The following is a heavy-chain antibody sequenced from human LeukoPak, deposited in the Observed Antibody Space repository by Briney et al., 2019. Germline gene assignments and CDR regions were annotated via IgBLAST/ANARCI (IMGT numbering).Heavy chain of an antibody. CDR3: AKGGYDYVWGSYRPPGYYFDY. J-gene: IGHJ4*02. D-gene: IGHD3-16*02. CDR2: ISYDGSNK. V-gene: IGHV3-30*18. CDR1: GFTFSDYV. Sequence: PGRSLTLSCAASGFTFSDYVMHWVRQAPGRGLEWVAFISYDGSNKYYGDSVKGRFTISRDNSKNTLYLQMNSLRVEDTALYYCAKGGYDYVWGSYRPPGYYFDYWGQGTLVTVST.